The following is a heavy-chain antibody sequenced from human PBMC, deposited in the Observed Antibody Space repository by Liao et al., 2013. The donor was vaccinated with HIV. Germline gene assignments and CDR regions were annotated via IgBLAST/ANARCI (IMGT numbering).Heavy chain of an antibody. CDR3: ARGGATYRTGYYRPSTYLR. V-gene: IGHV4-34*01. CDR1: DGSLSGYY. Sequence: QVQLQQWGAGLVKPSETLSLTCAVYDGSLSGYYWSWIRQSPGKGLEWIAEINDSGSTKYNPSLKSRVTISVDMRKNQLSLNLTSVTAADTAVYYCARGGATYRTGYYRPSTYLRWGQGTLVTVSS. D-gene: IGHD3/OR15-3a*01. J-gene: IGHJ4*02. CDR2: INDSGST.